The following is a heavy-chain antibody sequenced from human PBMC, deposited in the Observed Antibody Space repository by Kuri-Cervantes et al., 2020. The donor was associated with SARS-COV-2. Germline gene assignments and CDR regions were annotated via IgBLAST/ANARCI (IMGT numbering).Heavy chain of an antibody. V-gene: IGHV4-38-2*02. J-gene: IGHJ4*02. Sequence: GSLRLSCAVSGYSISSGYYWGWIRQPPGKGLEWIGSIYHSGSTYYNPSLKSRVTISVDTSKNQFSLKLSSVTAADTAVYYCAKDSSYGDMYYFDYWGQGTLVTVSS. CDR3: AKDSSYGDMYYFDY. CDR1: GYSISSGYY. D-gene: IGHD4-17*01. CDR2: IYHSGST.